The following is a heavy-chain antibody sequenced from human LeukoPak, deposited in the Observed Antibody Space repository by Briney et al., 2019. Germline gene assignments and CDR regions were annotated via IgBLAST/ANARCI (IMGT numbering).Heavy chain of an antibody. V-gene: IGHV4-39*01. Sequence: SGTLSLTCTVSGGSISSSSYYWGWIRQPPGKGLEWIGRIYYSGSTYYNPSLKSRVTISVDTSKNQFSLKLSPVTAADTAVYYCARLLDDILTGYYRPFYFDYWGQGTLVTVSS. CDR1: GGSISSSSYY. J-gene: IGHJ4*02. D-gene: IGHD3-9*01. CDR2: IYYSGST. CDR3: ARLLDDILTGYYRPFYFDY.